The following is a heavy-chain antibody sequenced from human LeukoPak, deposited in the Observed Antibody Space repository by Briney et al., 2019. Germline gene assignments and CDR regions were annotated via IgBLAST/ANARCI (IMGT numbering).Heavy chain of an antibody. CDR2: ISAYNGNT. CDR1: VYTFTTYG. D-gene: IGHD3-22*01. J-gene: IGHJ5*02. Sequence: ASVRVSCTASVYTFTTYGIGGVRQAPGQGLEWMGWISAYNGNTNYAQKLQGRVTMTTDTSTSTAYMELRSLRSDDTAVYYCARDEARYSSGYYPNWFDPWGQGTLVTVSS. CDR3: ARDEARYSSGYYPNWFDP. V-gene: IGHV1-18*01.